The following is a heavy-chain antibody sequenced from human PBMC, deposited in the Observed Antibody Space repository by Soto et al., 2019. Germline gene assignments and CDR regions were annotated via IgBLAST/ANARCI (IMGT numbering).Heavy chain of an antibody. CDR1: GYSFTSYW. D-gene: IGHD1-20*01. CDR2: IDPSDSYT. Sequence: PGESLKISCKGSGYSFTSYWISWVRQMPGKGLEWMGRIDPSDSYTNYSPSFQGHVTISADKSISTAYLQWSSLKASDTAMYYCATGRYNWNQNWFDPWGQGTLVPVYS. J-gene: IGHJ5*02. CDR3: ATGRYNWNQNWFDP. V-gene: IGHV5-10-1*01.